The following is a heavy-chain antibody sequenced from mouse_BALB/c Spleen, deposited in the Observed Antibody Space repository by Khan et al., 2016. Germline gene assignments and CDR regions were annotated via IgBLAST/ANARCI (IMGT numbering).Heavy chain of an antibody. CDR1: GYAFSSYW. CDR3: AREGYGYDTFAY. CDR2: IYPGDGDT. V-gene: IGHV1-80*01. D-gene: IGHD2-2*01. Sequence: VQLQESGAELVRPGSSVKISCKASGYAFSSYWMNWVKQRPGQGLEWIGQIYPGDGDTNYNGKFKGKATLTADKSSSTAYMQLSSLTPEDSAVYFCAREGYGYDTFAYWGQGTLVTVSA. J-gene: IGHJ3*01.